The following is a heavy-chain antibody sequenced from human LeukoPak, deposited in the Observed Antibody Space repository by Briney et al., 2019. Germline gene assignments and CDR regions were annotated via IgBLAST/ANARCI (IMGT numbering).Heavy chain of an antibody. CDR3: SRGSGWLSVY. Sequence: GGSLRLSCTASGFTFGDYLMSWFRQAPGKGLEWIGFISGGTTEYAASVKGRFTISRDDSTSIAYLQMNSLTTEDTAVYFCSRGSGWLSVYWGQGTLVTVSS. J-gene: IGHJ4*02. CDR1: GFTFGDYL. D-gene: IGHD6-19*01. V-gene: IGHV3-49*03. CDR2: ISGGTT.